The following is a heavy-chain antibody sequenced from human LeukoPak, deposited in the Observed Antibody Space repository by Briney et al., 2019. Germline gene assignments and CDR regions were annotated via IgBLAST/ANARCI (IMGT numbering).Heavy chain of an antibody. CDR2: IYYSGST. V-gene: IGHV4-59*01. J-gene: IGHJ6*03. CDR3: ARRSEGVIRSYYYYYMDV. Sequence: SETLSLTCTVSGGSIRSYYWSWIRQPPGKGLEWIAYIYYSGSTNYNPSLKSRVTISVDTSKNQFSLKVSSVTAADTAVYYCARRSEGVIRSYYYYYMDVWGKGTTVTVSS. D-gene: IGHD3-10*01. CDR1: GGSIRSYY.